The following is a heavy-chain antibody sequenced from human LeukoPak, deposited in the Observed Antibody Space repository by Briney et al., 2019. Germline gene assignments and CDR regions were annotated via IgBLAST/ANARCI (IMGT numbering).Heavy chain of an antibody. J-gene: IGHJ4*02. CDR1: GGSISSYY. CDR3: ARDNPLYGSGSHYLDY. Sequence: PSETLSFTCTVSGGSISSYYWSWIRQPPGKGLEWIGYIYYSGSTNYNPSLKSRVTISVDTSKNQFSLKLSSVTAADTAVYYCARDNPLYGSGSHYLDYWGQGTLVTVSS. CDR2: IYYSGST. D-gene: IGHD3-10*01. V-gene: IGHV4-59*01.